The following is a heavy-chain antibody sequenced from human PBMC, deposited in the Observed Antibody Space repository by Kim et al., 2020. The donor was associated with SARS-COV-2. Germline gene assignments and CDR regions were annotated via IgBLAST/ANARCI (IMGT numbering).Heavy chain of an antibody. V-gene: IGHV1-18*01. CDR1: GYTFTSYG. CDR2: ISAYNGNT. CDR3: ARADYDFWSGSKPQYGMDV. D-gene: IGHD3-3*01. Sequence: ASVKVSCKASGYTFTSYGISWVRQAPGQGLEWMGWISAYNGNTNYAQKLQGRVTMTTDTSTSTAYMELRSLKSDDTAVYYCARADYDFWSGSKPQYGMDVWGQGTTVTVSS. J-gene: IGHJ6*02.